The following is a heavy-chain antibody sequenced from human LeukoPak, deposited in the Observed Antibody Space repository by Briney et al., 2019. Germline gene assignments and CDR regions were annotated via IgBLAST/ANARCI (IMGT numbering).Heavy chain of an antibody. Sequence: GASVKVSFKASGYTFTSYYMHWVRQAPGQGLEWMGIISPSGGSTSYAQKFQGRVTMTRDTSTSTVYMELSSLRSEDTAVYYCASGVYSSGSRSTPNWFDPWGQGTLVTVSS. V-gene: IGHV1-46*01. CDR1: GYTFTSYY. D-gene: IGHD6-19*01. CDR3: ASGVYSSGSRSTPNWFDP. J-gene: IGHJ5*02. CDR2: ISPSGGST.